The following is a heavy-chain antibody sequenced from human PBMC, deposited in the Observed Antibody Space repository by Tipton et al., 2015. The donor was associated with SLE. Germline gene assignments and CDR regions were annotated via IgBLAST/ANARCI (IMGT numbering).Heavy chain of an antibody. Sequence: GSLRLSCAASGFTFSSYGMHWVRQAPGKGLEWVAFIRYDGTSKYYADSVKGRFTISRDNSKNTLYVQMNSLRPEDTAVYYCARMGTTVTVDYWGQGTLV. V-gene: IGHV3-30*02. CDR3: ARMGTTVTVDY. CDR1: GFTFSSYG. D-gene: IGHD4-17*01. CDR2: IRYDGTSK. J-gene: IGHJ4*02.